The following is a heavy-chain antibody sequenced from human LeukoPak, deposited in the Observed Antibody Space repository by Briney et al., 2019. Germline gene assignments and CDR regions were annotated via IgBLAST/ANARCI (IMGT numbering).Heavy chain of an antibody. CDR3: AKDSYYGSGSYSYFDY. D-gene: IGHD3-10*01. CDR2: TSGSGGST. CDR1: GFLLSSYC. V-gene: IGHV3-23*01. J-gene: IGHJ4*02. Sequence: GGSMTLASVAAGFLLSSYCMSWVRQPAGRWMEWVSATSGSGGSTYYADSVKGRFTISRDNSKNTLYLQMNSLRAEDTAVYYCAKDSYYGSGSYSYFDYWGQGTLVTVSS.